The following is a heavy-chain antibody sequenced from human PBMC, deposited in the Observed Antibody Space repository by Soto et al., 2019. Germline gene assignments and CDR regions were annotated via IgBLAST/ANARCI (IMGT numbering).Heavy chain of an antibody. D-gene: IGHD5-12*01. CDR3: ASRSGYDPRAEYFQH. V-gene: IGHV1-69*02. CDR1: VGTFSSYT. J-gene: IGHJ1*01. Sequence: SVMVSCKASVGTFSSYTISWVRQAPGQGLEWMGRIIPILGIANYAQKFQGRVTITADKSTSTAYMELSSLRSEDTAVYYCASRSGYDPRAEYFQHWGQGTLVTVSS. CDR2: IIPILGIA.